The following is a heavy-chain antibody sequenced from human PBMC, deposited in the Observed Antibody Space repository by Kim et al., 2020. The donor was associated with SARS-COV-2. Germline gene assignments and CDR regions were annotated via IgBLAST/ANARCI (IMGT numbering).Heavy chain of an antibody. V-gene: IGHV3-11*01. CDR2: ISSSGSTI. CDR1: GFTFSDYY. CDR3: ARGGLEGYSYGLWSAFDI. D-gene: IGHD5-18*01. J-gene: IGHJ3*02. Sequence: GGSLRLSCAASGFTFSDYYMSWIRQAPGKGLEWVSYISSSGSTIYYADSVKGRFTISRDNSKNSLYLQMNSLRAEDTAVYYCARGGLEGYSYGLWSAFDIWGQGTMVTVSS.